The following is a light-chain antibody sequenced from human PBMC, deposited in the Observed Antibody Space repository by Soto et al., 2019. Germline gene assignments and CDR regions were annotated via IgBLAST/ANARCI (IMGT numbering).Light chain of an antibody. J-gene: IGKJ1*01. CDR2: GAS. Sequence: EIVMTQSPATLSVSPGERATLSCRASQSVSSNLAWYQQKPGQAPRLLIYGASTRATGIPARFSGSGTGTEFTLTISSLQSEDFAVYYCQHLGTCGQGTKVEIK. CDR3: QHLGT. V-gene: IGKV3-15*01. CDR1: QSVSSN.